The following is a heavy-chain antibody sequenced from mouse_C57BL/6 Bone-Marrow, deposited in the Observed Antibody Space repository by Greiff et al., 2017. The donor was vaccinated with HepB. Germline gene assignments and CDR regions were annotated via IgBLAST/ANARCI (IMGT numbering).Heavy chain of an antibody. J-gene: IGHJ3*01. V-gene: IGHV4-2*01. CDR3: ERPGPWFAY. CDR1: AFDFSNDW. CDR2: IKPGSSTI. Sequence: CTASAFDFSNDWMSWVRQATGKGLERIREIKPGSSTINYTPSLQDKFIISRDNAKNTLYLQMGKVRSDDTALYYCERPGPWFAYWGQGTLVTVSA.